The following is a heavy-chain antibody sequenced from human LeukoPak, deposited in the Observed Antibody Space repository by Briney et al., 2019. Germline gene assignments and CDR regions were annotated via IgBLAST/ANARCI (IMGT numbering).Heavy chain of an antibody. V-gene: IGHV3-11*04. CDR1: GFTFSDYY. Sequence: GGSLRLSCAASGFTFSDYYMSWIRQAPGKGLEWVSYISSSGSTIYYADSVKGRFTISRDNAKNSLYLQLNSLRAEDTAVYYCARDWGVVPAAPTVLSDHWGQGTLVTVSS. J-gene: IGHJ4*02. D-gene: IGHD2-2*01. CDR2: ISSSGSTI. CDR3: ARDWGVVPAAPTVLSDH.